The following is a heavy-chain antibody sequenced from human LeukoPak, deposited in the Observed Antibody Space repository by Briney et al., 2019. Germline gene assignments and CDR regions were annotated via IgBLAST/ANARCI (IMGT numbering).Heavy chain of an antibody. V-gene: IGHV5-51*01. D-gene: IGHD3-10*01. CDR3: ASPHGSGSYYNPKL. CDR2: IYPGDSDS. CDR1: GFSFTNYW. Sequence: GESLKISCKASGFSFTNYWIGWVRQMPGKGLEWMGIIYPGDSDSRYSPSFQGQVTISADRSISTTYLQWSSLKASDTAMYYCASPHGSGSYYNPKLWGQGTLVTVSS. J-gene: IGHJ4*02.